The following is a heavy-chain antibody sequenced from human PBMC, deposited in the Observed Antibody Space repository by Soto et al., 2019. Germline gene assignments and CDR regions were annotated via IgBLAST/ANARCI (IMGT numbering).Heavy chain of an antibody. V-gene: IGHV3-30*03. D-gene: IGHD1-26*01. Sequence: VGSLRLSCEPSGFTFRSHAMHWVRQAPGKGLEWVAFISYDGSQTGYADSVKGRFTISRDNSKNTLYLQMNSLRPEDTSLYYCVPEVGVETFDYWGQGALVTVSS. CDR1: GFTFRSHA. CDR3: VPEVGVETFDY. CDR2: ISYDGSQT. J-gene: IGHJ4*02.